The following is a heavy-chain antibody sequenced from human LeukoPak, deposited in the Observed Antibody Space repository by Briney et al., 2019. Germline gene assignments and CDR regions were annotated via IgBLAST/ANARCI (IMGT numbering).Heavy chain of an antibody. D-gene: IGHD5-18*01. CDR3: AREIDVDTTLVDDNWFDP. CDR2: MYHTGRT. J-gene: IGHJ5*02. V-gene: IGHV4-61*01. CDR1: GGSVSSGSYY. Sequence: SETLSLTCTVSGGSVSSGSYYWSWIRQPPGKGLEWVGYMYHTGRTNYNPSLKSRVTIPVDTSKNQFSLKLTSVTAADTAVYFCAREIDVDTTLVDDNWFDPWGQGTLVTVSS.